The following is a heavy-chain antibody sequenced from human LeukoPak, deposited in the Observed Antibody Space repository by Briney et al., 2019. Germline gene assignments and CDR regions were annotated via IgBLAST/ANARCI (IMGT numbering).Heavy chain of an antibody. CDR2: ISPDGSTT. CDR3: ARSHYYESSGYFSYYYGFDV. CDR1: GFTFRRYW. V-gene: IGHV3-74*03. D-gene: IGHD3-22*01. Sequence: GGSLRLSCAASGFTFRRYWMHWVRQAPGKGLMWVSRISPDGSTTLYADSVKGRFTISRDNAKNTLYLQMNSLRAEDTAVYYCARSHYYESSGYFSYYYGFDVWGQGTTVTVSS. J-gene: IGHJ6*02.